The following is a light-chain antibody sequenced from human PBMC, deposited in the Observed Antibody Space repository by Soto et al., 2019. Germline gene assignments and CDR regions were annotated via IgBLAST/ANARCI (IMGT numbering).Light chain of an antibody. V-gene: IGLV2-14*01. J-gene: IGLJ3*02. Sequence: QSVLTQPASVSGSPGQSIASSCTGTSSDVGGYNYVSWYQQHPGKTPNLMIYDVSNRPSGVSNRFSGSKSGNTASLTISGLQAEDEADYYCSSYTSSSTWVFGGGTKLTVL. CDR1: SSDVGGYNY. CDR3: SSYTSSSTWV. CDR2: DVS.